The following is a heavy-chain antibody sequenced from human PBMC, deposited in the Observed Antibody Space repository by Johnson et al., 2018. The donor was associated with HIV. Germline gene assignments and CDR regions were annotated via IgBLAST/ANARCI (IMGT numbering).Heavy chain of an antibody. D-gene: IGHD2-15*01. CDR1: GFTFSSYG. CDR2: LIRSGRNA. CDR3: AKDMGGCSGGSCYLKGALDI. J-gene: IGHJ3*02. V-gene: IGHV3-NL1*01. Sequence: VQLVESGGGVVQPGGSLGVSCVASGFTFSSYGMHWVRQAPGKGLEWVSPLIRSGRNADYADSVRGRFTISRANSKNTLFLQMNSLRAEDTALYYCAKDMGGCSGGSCYLKGALDIWGQGTMVTVSS.